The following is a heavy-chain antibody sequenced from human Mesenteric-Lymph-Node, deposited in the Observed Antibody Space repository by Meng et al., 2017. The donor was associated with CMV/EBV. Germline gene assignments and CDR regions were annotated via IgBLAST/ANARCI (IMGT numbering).Heavy chain of an antibody. V-gene: IGHV1-18*01. CDR2: INAYNGNT. D-gene: IGHD2-21*01. J-gene: IGHJ3*02. Sequence: YTYTNYGCNGVLQAHGQGLEWVSWINAYNGNTNYAQNLQDRVTMTTDTSTNTASMELRSLRSDDTSMYYCAVTYCGDDCYFNDAFDIWGQGTMVTVSS. CDR1: YTYTNYG. CDR3: AVTYCGDDCYFNDAFDI.